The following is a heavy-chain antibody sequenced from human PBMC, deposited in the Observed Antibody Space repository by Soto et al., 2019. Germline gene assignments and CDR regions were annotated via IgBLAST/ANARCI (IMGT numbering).Heavy chain of an antibody. V-gene: IGHV4-34*01. CDR1: GGSVNSGNYY. Sequence: QVQLQQWGAGLLKPSETLSLTCAVYGGSVNSGNYYWSWIRQPPGKGLAWIGEMSHGGGTHFNPSLKSRVTISVDTSKNQFSLKMSSVTAADTALYYCARVERGTATTVVDAFDIWGPGTLVTVSS. J-gene: IGHJ3*02. CDR2: MSHGGGT. CDR3: ARVERGTATTVVDAFDI. D-gene: IGHD1-1*01.